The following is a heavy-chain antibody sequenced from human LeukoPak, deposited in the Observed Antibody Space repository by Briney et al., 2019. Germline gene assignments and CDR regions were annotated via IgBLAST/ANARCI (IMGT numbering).Heavy chain of an antibody. CDR1: TDSITSNW. CDR2: VHKSGST. J-gene: IGHJ4*02. CDR3: AKEIVGAPTPGAY. D-gene: IGHD1-26*01. Sequence: SETLSLTCAVSTDSITSNWWSWVRQPPGKGLEWIGEVHKSGSTNYYPSLQSRVTISIDKSKNQIALELTSVTAAHTAVYYCAKEIVGAPTPGAYWGQGILVTVSS. V-gene: IGHV4-4*02.